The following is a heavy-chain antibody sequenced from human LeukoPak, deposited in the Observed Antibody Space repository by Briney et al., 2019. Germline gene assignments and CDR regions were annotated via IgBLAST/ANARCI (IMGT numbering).Heavy chain of an antibody. D-gene: IGHD3-10*01. Sequence: SETLCLSCTVSGGSITITSFCWGCIGPPPGQGLESIGSVCCSGNSYYSPSLKSRVTISIDTSKSQFSLKVRSVTAADTAVYYCARYLGGSMIDDWGQGTLVTVSS. CDR1: GGSITITSFC. J-gene: IGHJ4*02. V-gene: IGHV4-39*01. CDR2: VCCSGNS. CDR3: ARYLGGSMIDD.